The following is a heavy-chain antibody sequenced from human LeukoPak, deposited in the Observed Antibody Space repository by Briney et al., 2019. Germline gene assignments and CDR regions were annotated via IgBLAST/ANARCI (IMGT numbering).Heavy chain of an antibody. J-gene: IGHJ4*02. Sequence: SETLSLTCAVYGGSFSGYYWRWIRQPPGKGLEWMGEINHSGRPHYTPSLKSRLTLSVDTSKHLFSLKLRSVTAADTAVYYCARWATDDSSGWNGRNCDYWGQGTLVSVSS. CDR1: GGSFSGYY. V-gene: IGHV4-34*01. CDR3: ARWATDDSSGWNGRNCDY. D-gene: IGHD6-19*01. CDR2: INHSGRP.